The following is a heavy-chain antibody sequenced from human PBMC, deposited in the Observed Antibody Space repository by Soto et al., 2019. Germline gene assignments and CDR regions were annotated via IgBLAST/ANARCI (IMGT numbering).Heavy chain of an antibody. Sequence: GGSLRLSCAASGFAVSANYVSWVRQAPGKGLEWVSLIYSDGTAYYADSVKGRFTFTRDNSKNSLFLQMNSLRVEDTAVYYCTGVSSPPPDNFFDPWGPGTLVTVSS. CDR1: GFAVSANY. CDR2: IYSDGTA. V-gene: IGHV3-53*01. D-gene: IGHD6-6*01. J-gene: IGHJ5*02. CDR3: TGVSSPPPDNFFDP.